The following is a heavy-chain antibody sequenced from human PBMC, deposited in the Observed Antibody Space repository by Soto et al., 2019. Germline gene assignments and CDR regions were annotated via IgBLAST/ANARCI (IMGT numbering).Heavy chain of an antibody. V-gene: IGHV3-23*01. J-gene: IGHJ4*02. CDR3: AKAPELVAPTKGARDERD. CDR1: GLPFIRYA. CDR2: ISGSGGST. D-gene: IGHD5-12*01. Sequence: PAGSIRLSCAASGLPFIRYAMSWVRTAPGKGLDWVSAISGSGGSTYYADSVKGRFTISRDNSKNTLYLQMNSLRAEDTAVYYCAKAPELVAPTKGARDERDWVQGTLVTVSS.